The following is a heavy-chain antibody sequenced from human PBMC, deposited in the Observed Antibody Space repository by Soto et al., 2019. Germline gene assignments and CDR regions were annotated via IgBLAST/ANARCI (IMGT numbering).Heavy chain of an antibody. V-gene: IGHV4-30-4*01. Sequence: PSGTLSLTCTVSGGSISSADYYWRWIRQPPGKGLEGIGYIYYSGSTYYNPSLKSRVTISVDTSKNQFSLKLSSVTAADTAVYYCARVTTYYYDSAIDYWGQGTLVTVSS. D-gene: IGHD3-22*01. J-gene: IGHJ4*02. CDR2: IYYSGST. CDR1: GGSISSADYY. CDR3: ARVTTYYYDSAIDY.